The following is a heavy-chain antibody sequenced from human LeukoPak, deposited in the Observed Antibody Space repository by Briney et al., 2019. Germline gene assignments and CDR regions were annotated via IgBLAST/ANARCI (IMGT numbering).Heavy chain of an antibody. V-gene: IGHV3-53*04. D-gene: IGHD5-24*01. J-gene: IGHJ4*02. Sequence: GGSLRLSCAASGFTVSSNYMSWVRQAPGKGLEWVSVIYDNGDAYSADSVKGRFTISRHNSKNTLYLQMNSLRPEDTAVYYCAGGSRRDGYDYWGRGTLVTVSS. CDR2: IYDNGDA. CDR1: GFTVSSNY. CDR3: AGGSRRDGYDY.